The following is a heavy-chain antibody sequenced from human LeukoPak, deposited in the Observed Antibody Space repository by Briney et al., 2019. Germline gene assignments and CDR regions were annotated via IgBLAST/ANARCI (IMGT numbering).Heavy chain of an antibody. CDR2: ISSSSSTI. D-gene: IGHD2-15*01. J-gene: IGHJ4*02. V-gene: IGHV3-48*01. Sequence: GGSLRLSCAASGFTFSSYSMNWVRQAPGKGLEWVSYISSSSSTIYYADSVKGRFTISRDNAKNSLYLQMNSLRAEDTAVYYCARGKDLGYCSGGSCYDPGDWILQGDYWGQGTLVTVSS. CDR1: GFTFSSYS. CDR3: ARGKDLGYCSGGSCYDPGDWILQGDY.